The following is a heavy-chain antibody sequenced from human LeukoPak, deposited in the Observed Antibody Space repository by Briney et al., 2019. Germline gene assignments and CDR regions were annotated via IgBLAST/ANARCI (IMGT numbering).Heavy chain of an antibody. V-gene: IGHV1-69*04. CDR3: ARVRGDSSGYYPASD. CDR1: GGTFSIYA. CDR2: IIPILGIA. Sequence: SVKVSCKASGGTFSIYAISWVRQAPGQGLEWMGRIIPILGIANYAQKFQGRVTITADKSTSTAYMELSSLRSEDTAVYYCARVRGDSSGYYPASDWGQGTLVTVSS. D-gene: IGHD3-22*01. J-gene: IGHJ4*02.